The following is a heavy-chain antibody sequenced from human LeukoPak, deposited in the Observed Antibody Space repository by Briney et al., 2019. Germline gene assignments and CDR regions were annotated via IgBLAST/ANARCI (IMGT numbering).Heavy chain of an antibody. Sequence: GGSLRLSCAASGFTFSSYAMHWVRQAPGKGLEWVAVISYDGSNKYYADSVKGRFTISRDNSKNTLYLQMNSLRAEDTALYYCAKDTFSVRGVIIGYFDYWGQGTLVTVSS. CDR1: GFTFSSYA. CDR2: ISYDGSNK. D-gene: IGHD3-10*01. CDR3: AKDTFSVRGVIIGYFDY. J-gene: IGHJ4*02. V-gene: IGHV3-30-3*01.